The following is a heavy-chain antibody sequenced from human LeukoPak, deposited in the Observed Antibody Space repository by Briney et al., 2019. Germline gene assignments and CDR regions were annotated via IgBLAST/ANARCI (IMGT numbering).Heavy chain of an antibody. CDR1: GGSISSYY. D-gene: IGHD3-10*01. CDR3: ATSHYYGSGSYAFDI. V-gene: IGHV4-59*08. J-gene: IGHJ3*02. Sequence: PSETLSLTCTVSGGSISSYYWSWIRQPPGKGLEWIGYIYYSGTTNYNPSLKSRVTISVDTSKNQFSLKLSSVTAADTAVYYCATSHYYGSGSYAFDIWGQGTMVTVSS. CDR2: IYYSGTT.